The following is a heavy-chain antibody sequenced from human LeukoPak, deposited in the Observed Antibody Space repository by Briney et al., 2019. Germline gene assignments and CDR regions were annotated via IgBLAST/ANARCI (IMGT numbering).Heavy chain of an antibody. Sequence: PSETLSLTCTVSGGSISSSSYYWGWIRQPPGKGLEWIGSIYYSGSTYYNPSLKSRVTISVDTSKNQFSLKLSSVTAADTAVYYCARGGLYYYGSGSYFGYWGQGTLVTVSS. J-gene: IGHJ4*02. CDR3: ARGGLYYYGSGSYFGY. D-gene: IGHD3-10*01. CDR1: GGSISSSSYY. CDR2: IYYSGST. V-gene: IGHV4-39*07.